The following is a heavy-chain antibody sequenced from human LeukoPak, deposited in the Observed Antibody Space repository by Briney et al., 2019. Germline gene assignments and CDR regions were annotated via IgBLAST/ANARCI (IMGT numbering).Heavy chain of an antibody. CDR3: AKDAPDYGDYVGFDY. Sequence: GGSLRLSCSVSGFPYSIYAMSWVRQATGKGLEWLSAISGSGGSTYYAAAVKGRFTISRDNSKNPLYLQMNILRAEDTAVYYCAKDAPDYGDYVGFDYWGQGTLVTVSS. J-gene: IGHJ4*02. CDR2: ISGSGGST. CDR1: GFPYSIYA. V-gene: IGHV3-23*01. D-gene: IGHD4-17*01.